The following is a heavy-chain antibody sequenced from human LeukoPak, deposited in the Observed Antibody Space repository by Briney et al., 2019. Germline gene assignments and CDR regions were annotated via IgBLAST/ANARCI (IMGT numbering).Heavy chain of an antibody. J-gene: IGHJ4*02. CDR3: ANRHDSSGYFFNY. CDR1: GFAFNSYT. Sequence: QAGGSLRLSCAASGFAFNSYTMNWVRQAPGKGLEWVSSVSESGSNRYYADSVKGRFSISRDNSKNMLYLQMGSLRAEDTATYYCANRHDSSGYFFNYWGQGTLVTVSS. V-gene: IGHV3-23*01. D-gene: IGHD3-22*01. CDR2: VSESGSNR.